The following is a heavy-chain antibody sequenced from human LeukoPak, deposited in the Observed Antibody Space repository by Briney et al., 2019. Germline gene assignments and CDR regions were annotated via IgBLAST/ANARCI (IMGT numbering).Heavy chain of an antibody. Sequence: SVKVSCKASGGTFSSYAISWVRQAPGQGLEWMGGIIPIFGTANYAQRFQGRVTITTDESTSTAYMELSSLRSEDTTVYYCAREGADFWSGYYFDYWGQGTLVTVSS. CDR2: IIPIFGTA. J-gene: IGHJ4*02. CDR1: GGTFSSYA. D-gene: IGHD3-3*01. CDR3: AREGADFWSGYYFDY. V-gene: IGHV1-69*05.